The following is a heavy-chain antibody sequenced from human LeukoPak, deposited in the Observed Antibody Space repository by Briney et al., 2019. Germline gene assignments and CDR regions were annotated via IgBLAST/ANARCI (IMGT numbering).Heavy chain of an antibody. CDR1: GFTFTGYG. J-gene: IGHJ4*02. V-gene: IGHV3-33*01. CDR2: IWYDGSNK. CDR3: ARGDCSSTSCYLIDY. Sequence: GGSLRLSCAASGFTFTGYGMHWVRQAPGKGLEWVSVIWYDGSNKYYADSVKGRFTISRDNSKNTVYLQMNSLRAEDTAVYYCARGDCSSTSCYLIDYWGQGTLVTVSS. D-gene: IGHD2-2*01.